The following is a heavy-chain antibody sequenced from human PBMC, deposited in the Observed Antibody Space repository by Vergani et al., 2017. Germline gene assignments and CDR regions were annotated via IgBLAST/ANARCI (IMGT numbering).Heavy chain of an antibody. V-gene: IGHV3-30*03. CDR2: ISYDGNKK. CDR1: GFPFSDYG. D-gene: IGHD3-16*02. CDR3: ARRSRRRNFDY. J-gene: IGHJ4*02. Sequence: QVQLVESGGGEVQPGRSLRLSCSAAGFPFSDYGVHWVRQAPGKGLEWVSVISYDGNKKNYADSVKGRFTISRDNSKNTLYLEMNALRAEDTAVYYCARRSRRRNFDYWGQGTLVTVSS.